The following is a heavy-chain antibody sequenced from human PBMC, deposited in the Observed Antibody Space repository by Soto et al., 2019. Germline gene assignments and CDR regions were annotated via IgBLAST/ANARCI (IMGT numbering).Heavy chain of an antibody. D-gene: IGHD6-13*01. CDR2: ISGSGGST. J-gene: IGHJ4*02. V-gene: IGHV3-23*01. CDR3: AKDRGDIAAAGTTFDY. CDR1: GFTFSSYA. Sequence: SGGSLRLSCAASGFTFSSYAMSWVRQAPGKGLEWVSAISGSGGSTYYADSVKGRFTISRDNSKNTLYLQMNSLRAEDTAVYYCAKDRGDIAAAGTTFDYWGQGTLVTVSS.